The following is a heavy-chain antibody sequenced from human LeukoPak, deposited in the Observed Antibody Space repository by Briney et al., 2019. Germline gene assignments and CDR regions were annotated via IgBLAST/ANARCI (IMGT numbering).Heavy chain of an antibody. Sequence: ASVKVSCKVSGYTLTELSMHWVRQAPGKGLEWMGGFDPEDGETIYAQKFQGRVTMTRDTSISTAYLELSRLRSDDTAMYYCARSSYDFWSGNFDYWGQGALVTVSS. CDR2: FDPEDGET. D-gene: IGHD3-3*01. V-gene: IGHV1-24*01. CDR3: ARSSYDFWSGNFDY. J-gene: IGHJ4*02. CDR1: GYTLTELS.